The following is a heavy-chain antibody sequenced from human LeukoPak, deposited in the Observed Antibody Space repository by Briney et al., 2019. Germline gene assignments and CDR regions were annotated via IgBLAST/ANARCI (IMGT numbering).Heavy chain of an antibody. V-gene: IGHV4-39*01. J-gene: IGHJ4*02. Sequence: PSETLSLTCTVSGGSISSSSYYWGWIRQPPGKGLEWIGSIYYSGSTYYNPSLKSRVTISVDTSKNQFSLKLSSVTAADTAVYYCARAVDCSSTSCYEMDSWGQGTLVTVSS. CDR1: GGSISSSSYY. D-gene: IGHD2-2*01. CDR2: IYYSGST. CDR3: ARAVDCSSTSCYEMDS.